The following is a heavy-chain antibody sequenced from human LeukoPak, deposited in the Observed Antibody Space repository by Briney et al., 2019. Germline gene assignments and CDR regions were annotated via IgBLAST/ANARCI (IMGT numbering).Heavy chain of an antibody. CDR1: GYTFTNYG. CDR3: ARDLGFGPNDAFDI. D-gene: IGHD3-10*01. Sequence: ASVKVSCKASGYTFTNYGISWVRQAPGQGLEWMGWSSAYNVKTNYAQNLQGRVTMTTDTSTSTAYMELRSLRSDDTAVYYCARDLGFGPNDAFDIWGQGTMVTVSS. CDR2: SSAYNVKT. J-gene: IGHJ3*02. V-gene: IGHV1-18*01.